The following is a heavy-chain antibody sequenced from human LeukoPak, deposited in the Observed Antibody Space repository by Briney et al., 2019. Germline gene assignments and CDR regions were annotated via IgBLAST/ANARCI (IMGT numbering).Heavy chain of an antibody. CDR2: IYTSGST. V-gene: IGHV4-4*07. CDR1: GGFISGYY. D-gene: IGHD1-26*01. Sequence: SETLSLTCTVSGGFISGYYWSWIRQSAGKGLEWIGRIYTSGSTSYNPSLESRVTMSVDTPKNQFSLKLSSVTAADTAVYYCARESGSYSRIEYWGQGTRVTVSS. CDR3: ARESGSYSRIEY. J-gene: IGHJ4*02.